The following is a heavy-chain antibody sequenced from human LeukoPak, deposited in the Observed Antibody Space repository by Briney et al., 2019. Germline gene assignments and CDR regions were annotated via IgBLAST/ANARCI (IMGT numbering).Heavy chain of an antibody. CDR2: INHSGST. J-gene: IGHJ4*02. D-gene: IGHD1-26*01. Sequence: SETLSLTCAVYGGSFSGYYWSWIRQPPGKGLEWIGEINHSGSTNYNPSLKSRVTVSVDTSKNQFSLKLSSVTAADTAVYYCARGHKSHDRYSGSYQAHFDYWGQGTLVPSPQ. CDR3: ARGHKSHDRYSGSYQAHFDY. CDR1: GGSFSGYY. V-gene: IGHV4-34*01.